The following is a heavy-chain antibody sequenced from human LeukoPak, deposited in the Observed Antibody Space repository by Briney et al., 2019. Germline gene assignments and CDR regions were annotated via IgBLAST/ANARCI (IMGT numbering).Heavy chain of an antibody. V-gene: IGHV1-18*01. CDR2: ISAYNGNT. D-gene: IGHD6-19*01. Sequence: ASVKVACKASGYTFTSYGISWVRQAPGQGLEWMGWISAYNGNTNYAQKLQGRVTMTTDTSTSTAYMELRSLRSDDTAVYYCAAGYSSGWHLMYYFDYWGQGTLVTVSP. CDR1: GYTFTSYG. J-gene: IGHJ4*02. CDR3: AAGYSSGWHLMYYFDY.